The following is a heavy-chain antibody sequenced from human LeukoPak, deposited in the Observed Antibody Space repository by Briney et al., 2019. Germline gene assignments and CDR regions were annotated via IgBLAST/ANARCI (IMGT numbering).Heavy chain of an antibody. V-gene: IGHV3-30-3*01. CDR2: ISYDGIST. Sequence: GGSLRLSCAASGFTFSNYAMHWVRQAPGKGLEWVAVISYDGISTYYADSVWGRFTISRDSSNNMLYLQMNSLRPEDTALYYCARDTHWLVDYWGQGTLVTVSS. CDR1: GFTFSNYA. D-gene: IGHD6-19*01. CDR3: ARDTHWLVDY. J-gene: IGHJ4*02.